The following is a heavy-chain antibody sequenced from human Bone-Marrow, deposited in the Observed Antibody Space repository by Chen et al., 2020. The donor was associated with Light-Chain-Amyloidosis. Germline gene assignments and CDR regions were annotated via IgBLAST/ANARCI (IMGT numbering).Heavy chain of an antibody. J-gene: IGHJ4*02. CDR2: IYPDDSDA. D-gene: IGHD5-12*01. CDR1: GYTFPNYW. V-gene: IGHV5-51*01. Sequence: EVQLEQSGPEVKKPGESLKISCKGSGYTFPNYWIGWVRQMPGKGLEWIRVIYPDDSDARYSPSFEGQVTISADKSITTAYLQWRSLKASDTAMYYCARRRDGYNFDYWGQGTLVTVSS. CDR3: ARRRDGYNFDY.